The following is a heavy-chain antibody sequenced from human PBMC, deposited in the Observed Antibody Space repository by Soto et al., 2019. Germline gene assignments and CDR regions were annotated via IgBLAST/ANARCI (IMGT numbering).Heavy chain of an antibody. D-gene: IGHD6-25*01. Sequence: ASVKVSCKAPGYTFTTYDINWVRQAPGQGLEWMGWMNPYTGKAGYAQKFQGRVTMTRDNSISTAYMELSSLRSEDTAVYYCARRKERSGPNYFDYWGLGTLVTASS. CDR1: GYTFTTYD. J-gene: IGHJ4*02. CDR2: MNPYTGKA. V-gene: IGHV1-8*01. CDR3: ARRKERSGPNYFDY.